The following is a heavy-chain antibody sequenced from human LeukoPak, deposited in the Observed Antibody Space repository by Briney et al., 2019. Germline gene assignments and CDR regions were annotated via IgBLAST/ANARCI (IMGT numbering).Heavy chain of an antibody. D-gene: IGHD6-6*01. J-gene: IGHJ4*02. Sequence: GGSLRLSCAASGFTFSSYGMHWVRQAPGKGLEWVAVISYDGSNKYYADSVKGRFTISRDNSKNTLYLQMNSLRAEDTAVYYCARRGYSSSSDSIDYWGQGTLVTVSS. CDR3: ARRGYSSSSDSIDY. V-gene: IGHV3-30*03. CDR1: GFTFSSYG. CDR2: ISYDGSNK.